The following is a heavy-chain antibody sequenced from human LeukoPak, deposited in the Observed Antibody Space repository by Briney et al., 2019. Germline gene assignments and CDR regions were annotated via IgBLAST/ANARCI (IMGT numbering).Heavy chain of an antibody. CDR2: IYTSGST. CDR1: GGSISSGSYY. J-gene: IGHJ4*02. Sequence: SETLSLTCTVSGGSISSGSYYWSWIRQPAGKGLEWIGRIYTSGSTNYNPSLKSRVTISVDTSKNQFSLKLSSVTAADTALYYCARATLPNYYDSSGYLVEGFDYWAREPWSPSPQ. CDR3: ARATLPNYYDSSGYLVEGFDY. V-gene: IGHV4-61*02. D-gene: IGHD3-22*01.